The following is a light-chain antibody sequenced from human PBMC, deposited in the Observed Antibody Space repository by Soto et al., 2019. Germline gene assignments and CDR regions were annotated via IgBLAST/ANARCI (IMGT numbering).Light chain of an antibody. CDR3: RTWGTGILV. J-gene: IGLJ1*01. V-gene: IGLV4-69*01. CDR2: LNSDGSH. Sequence: QLVLTQSPSASASLGASVKLTCTLSSGHSSYAIAWHQQQPEKGPRYLMKLNSDGSHSRGDGIPDRFSGSSSGAERYLTIPSLQSEDEADYYCRTWGTGILVFGTGTKVTVL. CDR1: SGHSSYA.